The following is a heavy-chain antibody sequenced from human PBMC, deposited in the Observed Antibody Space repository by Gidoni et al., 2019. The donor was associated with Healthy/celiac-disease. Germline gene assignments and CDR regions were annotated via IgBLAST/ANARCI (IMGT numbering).Heavy chain of an antibody. CDR3: ARMGIAAAGTWSYYFDY. CDR1: GYTFTSYY. CDR2: IKPSGGST. J-gene: IGHJ4*02. Sequence: QVQLVQPGAEVKKPGASVKVSCKASGYTFTSYYMHWVRQAPGQGLEWMEIIKPSGGSTSYAQKFQGRVTMTRDTSTSTVYMELSSLRAEDTAVYYCARMGIAAAGTWSYYFDYWGQGTLVTVSS. V-gene: IGHV1-46*01. D-gene: IGHD6-13*01.